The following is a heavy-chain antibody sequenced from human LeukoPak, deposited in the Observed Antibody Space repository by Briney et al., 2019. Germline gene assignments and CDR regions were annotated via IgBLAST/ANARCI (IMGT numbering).Heavy chain of an antibody. CDR2: ISSSGSTI. CDR3: ARYSSSSLFDY. Sequence: GGSLRLSCAASGFTFSDYYTSWIRQAPGKGLEWVSYISSSGSTIYYADSVKGRFTISRDNAKNSLYLQMNSLRAEDTAVYYCARYSSSSLFDYWGQGTLVTVSS. J-gene: IGHJ4*02. D-gene: IGHD6-6*01. CDR1: GFTFSDYY. V-gene: IGHV3-11*04.